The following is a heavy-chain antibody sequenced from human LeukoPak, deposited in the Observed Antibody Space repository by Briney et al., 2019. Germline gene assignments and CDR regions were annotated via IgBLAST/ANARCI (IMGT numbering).Heavy chain of an antibody. D-gene: IGHD6-19*01. CDR3: ARDRGSSGWYEFDY. Sequence: GGSLRISCAASGFTSSSYWMSWVRQAPGKGLEWVANIKQDGSEKYYVDSVKGRFTISRDNAKNSLYLQMNSLRAEDTAVYYCARDRGSSGWYEFDYWGQGTQVTVSS. V-gene: IGHV3-7*01. CDR2: IKQDGSEK. CDR1: GFTSSSYW. J-gene: IGHJ4*02.